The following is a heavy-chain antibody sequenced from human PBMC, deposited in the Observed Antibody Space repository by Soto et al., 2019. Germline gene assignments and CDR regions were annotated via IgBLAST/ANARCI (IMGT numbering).Heavy chain of an antibody. J-gene: IGHJ6*02. CDR1: GGSISSGGYS. CDR2: IYHSGST. V-gene: IGHV4-30-2*01. CDR3: AAVPAAHYYYYYGMDV. Sequence: PSETLSLTCAVSGGSISSGGYSWSWIRQPPGKGLEWIGYIYHSGSTYYNPSLKSRVTISVDTSKNQFSLKLSSVTAADTAVYYCAAVPAAHYYYYYGMDVWGQGTTVTVSS. D-gene: IGHD2-2*01.